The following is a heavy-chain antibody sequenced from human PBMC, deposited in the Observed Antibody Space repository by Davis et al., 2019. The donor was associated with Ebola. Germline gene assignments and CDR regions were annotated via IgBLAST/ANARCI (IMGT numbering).Heavy chain of an antibody. CDR1: GYSFNDQW. J-gene: IGHJ5*02. Sequence: GESLKISCKGSGYSFNDQWIGWVRQTPGKGLEWMGIIFARESDKRYRPSFQGQVTISVDKSINTAYFEWSSLRASDTAMYYCARGEDNTGWTNGWFLDPWGQGTLVTVSS. D-gene: IGHD2-8*01. CDR2: IFARESDK. V-gene: IGHV5-51*01. CDR3: ARGEDNTGWTNGWFLDP.